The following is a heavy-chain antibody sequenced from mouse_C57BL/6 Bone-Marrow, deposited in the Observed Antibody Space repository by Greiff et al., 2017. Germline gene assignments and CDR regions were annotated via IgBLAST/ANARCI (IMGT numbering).Heavy chain of an antibody. CDR1: GFSLTSYG. V-gene: IGHV2-2*01. CDR3: ARPEPPC. Sequence: VKLMESGPGLVQPSQSLSITCTVSGFSLTSYGVHWVRQSPGKGLEWLGVIWSGGSTDYNAAFISRLSISKDNSKSQVFFKMNSLQADDTAIYYCARPEPPCWGQGTTLTVSS. CDR2: IWSGGST. J-gene: IGHJ2*01.